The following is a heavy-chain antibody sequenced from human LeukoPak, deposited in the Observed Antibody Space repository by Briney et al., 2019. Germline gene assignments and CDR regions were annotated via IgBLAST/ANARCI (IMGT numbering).Heavy chain of an antibody. CDR1: GGSISSGDYY. CDR3: ARRGTWIQLWSAFDY. CDR2: IYYSGST. Sequence: PSETLSLTCTVSGGSISSGDYYWSWIRQPPGKGLEWIGYIYYSGSTYYNPSLKSRVTISVDTSKNQFSLKLSSVTAADTAVYYCARRGTWIQLWSAFDYWGQGTLVTVSS. D-gene: IGHD5-18*01. V-gene: IGHV4-30-4*01. J-gene: IGHJ4*02.